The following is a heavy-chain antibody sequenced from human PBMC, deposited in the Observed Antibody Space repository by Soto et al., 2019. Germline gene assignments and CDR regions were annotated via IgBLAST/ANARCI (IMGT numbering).Heavy chain of an antibody. CDR3: ARDYYGSRAPSSGMAV. Sequence: SETLSLTCAVSGGSISSSNWGSWVRQPPGKGLEWIGEIYHSGSTNYNPSLKSRVTISVDKSKNQFSLKLSSVTAADTAVYYCARDYYGSRAPSSGMAVWVQGTTVTVSS. CDR1: GGSISSSNW. J-gene: IGHJ6*02. CDR2: IYHSGST. V-gene: IGHV4-4*02. D-gene: IGHD3-10*01.